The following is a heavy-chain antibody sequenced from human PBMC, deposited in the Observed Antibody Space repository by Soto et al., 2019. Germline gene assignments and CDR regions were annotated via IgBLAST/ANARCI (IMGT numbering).Heavy chain of an antibody. J-gene: IGHJ4*02. CDR3: ATSSIGDSSGYFPF. CDR1: NDSINNNNFY. V-gene: IGHV4-31*03. Sequence: KPSETLSLTCIVSNDSINNNNFYWSWIRQYPGKGLEWIGYIYHSGSTYYNPSLKSRVSISVDTSRNQFSLTLSSVTAADTAVYYCATSSIGDSSGYFPFWGQGTLVTVSS. D-gene: IGHD3-22*01. CDR2: IYHSGST.